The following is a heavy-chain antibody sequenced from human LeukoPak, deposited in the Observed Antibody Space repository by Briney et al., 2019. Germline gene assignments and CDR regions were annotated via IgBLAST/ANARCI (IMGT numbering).Heavy chain of an antibody. CDR2: INHSGST. CDR1: GGSFSGYY. V-gene: IGHV4-34*01. D-gene: IGHD5-12*01. Sequence: PSETLSLTCAVYGGSFSGYYWSWIRQPPGKGLEWIGEINHSGSTNYNPSLKSRVTISVDTSKNQFSLKLSSVTAADTAVYYCARARRGYSGYGINWGQGTLVTVSS. J-gene: IGHJ4*02. CDR3: ARARRGYSGYGIN.